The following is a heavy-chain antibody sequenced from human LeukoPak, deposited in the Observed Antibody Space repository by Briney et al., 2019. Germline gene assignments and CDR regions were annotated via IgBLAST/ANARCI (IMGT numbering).Heavy chain of an antibody. D-gene: IGHD3-3*01. Sequence: ASVKVSCKASGYTFTSYDINWVRQATGQGLEWMGWMNPNSGNTGYAQKFQGRVTMTRNTSISTAYMELSSLRSEDTAVYYCARGLRLLDRRRYYYYMDVWGKGTTVTVSS. J-gene: IGHJ6*03. V-gene: IGHV1-8*01. CDR3: ARGLRLLDRRRYYYYMDV. CDR2: MNPNSGNT. CDR1: GYTFTSYD.